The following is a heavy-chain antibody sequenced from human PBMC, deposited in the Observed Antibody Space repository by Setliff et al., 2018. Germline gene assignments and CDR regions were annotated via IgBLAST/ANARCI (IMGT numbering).Heavy chain of an antibody. CDR2: INHTGST. J-gene: IGHJ6*03. CDR1: GGSFSGYY. V-gene: IGHV4-34*01. Sequence: PSETLSLTCAVYGGSFSGYYWSWIRQPPGKGLEWIGEINHTGSTNYSPSLKSRVTISVDTSKNQFSLKLTSVTAADTAVYYCARSNMGNYYDSGRYYYYYYMDVWGKGTTVTVSS. CDR3: ARSNMGNYYDSGRYYYYYYMDV. D-gene: IGHD3-10*01.